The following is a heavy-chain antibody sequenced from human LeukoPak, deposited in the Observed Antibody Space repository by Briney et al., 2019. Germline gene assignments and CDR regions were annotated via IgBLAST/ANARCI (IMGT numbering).Heavy chain of an antibody. Sequence: GESLKISCKGSGYSFTSYWIGWVRQMPGNGLEWMGIIYPGDSDTRYSPSFQGQVTISADKSISTAYLQWSSLKASDTAMYYCASPGIALYDAFDIWGQGTMVTVSS. CDR1: GYSFTSYW. D-gene: IGHD6-13*01. V-gene: IGHV5-51*01. J-gene: IGHJ3*02. CDR2: IYPGDSDT. CDR3: ASPGIALYDAFDI.